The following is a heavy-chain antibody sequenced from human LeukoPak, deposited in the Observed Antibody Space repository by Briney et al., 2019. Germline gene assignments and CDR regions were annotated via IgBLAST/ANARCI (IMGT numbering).Heavy chain of an antibody. D-gene: IGHD5-18*01. Sequence: GGSLILSCAASGFTFSNYAMSWVRQVPGRGLEWVSTISSRGDSTYDADSVKGRFTISRDNSKNTLYLQMNSLRAEDTAVYYCAKDTGYGYSYGLDYWGQGTLVTVSS. V-gene: IGHV3-23*01. CDR2: ISSRGDST. CDR3: AKDTGYGYSYGLDY. J-gene: IGHJ4*02. CDR1: GFTFSNYA.